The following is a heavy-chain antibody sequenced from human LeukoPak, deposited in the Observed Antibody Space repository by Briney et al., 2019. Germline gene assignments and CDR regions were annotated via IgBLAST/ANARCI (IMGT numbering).Heavy chain of an antibody. Sequence: PGGSLRLSCAASGFTVSSNYMSWVRQAPGKGLEWVSVIYSGGSTYYADSVKGRFTISRDNSKKTLYLQMNSLRAEDTAVYYCARSIAARVFDYWGQGTLVTVSS. V-gene: IGHV3-66*01. J-gene: IGHJ4*02. CDR2: IYSGGST. CDR3: ARSIAARVFDY. D-gene: IGHD6-6*01. CDR1: GFTVSSNY.